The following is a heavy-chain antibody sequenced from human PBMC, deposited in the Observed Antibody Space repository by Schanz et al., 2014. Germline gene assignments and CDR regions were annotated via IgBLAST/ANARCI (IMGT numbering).Heavy chain of an antibody. CDR2: IRGSGGST. Sequence: EVQLVESGGGLVQPGGSLRLSCAASGFTFRTYLMNWVRQAPGKGLKWVSGIRGSGGSTYYADSVKGRFTISRDNSKNTLYLRMNSLRAEDTAVYYCAKEFSSSWWYGMDVWGQGTTVTVSS. CDR1: GFTFRTYL. D-gene: IGHD6-13*01. J-gene: IGHJ6*02. V-gene: IGHV3-23*04. CDR3: AKEFSSSWWYGMDV.